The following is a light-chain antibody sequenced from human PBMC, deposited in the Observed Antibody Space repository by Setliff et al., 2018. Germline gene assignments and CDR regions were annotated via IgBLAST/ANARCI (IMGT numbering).Light chain of an antibody. CDR3: CSYAGSSTYV. J-gene: IGLJ1*01. CDR2: EVS. V-gene: IGLV2-23*02. CDR1: SSDVGNYNL. Sequence: QSVLTQPASVSGSPGRSITFSCTGTSSDVGNYNLVSWYQQHPGKAPKLMIYEVSKRPSGVSNRFSGSKSGNTASLTISGLQAEDEADYYCCSYAGSSTYVFGTGTKVTVL.